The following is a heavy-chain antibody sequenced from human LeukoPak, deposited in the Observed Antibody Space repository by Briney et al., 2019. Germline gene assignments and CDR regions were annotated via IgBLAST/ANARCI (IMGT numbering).Heavy chain of an antibody. D-gene: IGHD3-10*01. CDR1: GGSISSSSYY. J-gene: IGHJ5*02. CDR2: INYSGST. V-gene: IGHV4-39*01. Sequence: SETLSLTCTVSGGSISSSSYYWGWIRQPPGKGLEWIGSINYSGSTYYNPSLKSRVTIPVDTSKNQFSLKLSSVTAADTAVYSCARQDYYGSGWFDPWGQGTLVTVSS. CDR3: ARQDYYGSGWFDP.